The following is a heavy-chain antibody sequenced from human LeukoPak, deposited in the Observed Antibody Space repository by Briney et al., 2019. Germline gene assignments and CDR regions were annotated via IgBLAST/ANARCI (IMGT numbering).Heavy chain of an antibody. Sequence: GGSLRLSCAASGFTFSNYAMSWVRQAPAKGLEWVSALSSSGGDTFYADSVKGRFTISRDTSKNTLNLQMYSLRAEDTAVYYCARDHYAFDIWGQGTMVTVSS. CDR1: GFTFSNYA. CDR3: ARDHYAFDI. CDR2: LSSSGGDT. V-gene: IGHV3-23*01. J-gene: IGHJ3*02.